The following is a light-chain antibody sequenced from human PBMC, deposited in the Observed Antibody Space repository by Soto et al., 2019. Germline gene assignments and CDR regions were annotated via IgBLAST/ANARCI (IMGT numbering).Light chain of an antibody. V-gene: IGLV2-14*01. CDR2: EVS. Sequence: QSVLAQPASVSGSPGQSITISCTGTSSDVGGYNYVSWYQQHPGKAPKLMIYEVSNRPSGVSNRFSGSKSGNTASLTISGLQAEDEADYYCSSYTSSSIPYVFGTRPKVTV. J-gene: IGLJ1*01. CDR3: SSYTSSSIPYV. CDR1: SSDVGGYNY.